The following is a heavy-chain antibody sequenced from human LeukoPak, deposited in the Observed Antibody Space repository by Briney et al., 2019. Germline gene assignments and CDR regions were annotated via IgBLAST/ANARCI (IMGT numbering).Heavy chain of an antibody. CDR2: IYPGDSDT. CDR3: ARTDYDSSVYFDY. D-gene: IGHD3-22*01. V-gene: IGHV5-51*01. J-gene: IGHJ4*02. CDR1: GYRFTRYW. Sequence: GDSLKISCKGSGYRFTRYWIGWVRQMPGKGLEWMAIIYPGDSDTRYSPSFQGQVTISADKSISTAYLQWSSLKASDTVMYYCARTDYDSSVYFDYWGQGTLVTVSS.